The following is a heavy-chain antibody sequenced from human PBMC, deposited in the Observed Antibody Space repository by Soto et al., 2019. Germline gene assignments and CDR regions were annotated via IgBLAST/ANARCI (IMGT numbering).Heavy chain of an antibody. Sequence: SETLSLTCTVSGGSISSYYWSWIRQPPGKGLEWIGYIYYSGSTNYNPSLKSRVTISVDTSKNQFSLKLSSVTAADTAVYYCARNSGHDYDNWFDPWGQGTLVTVSS. J-gene: IGHJ5*02. D-gene: IGHD5-12*01. V-gene: IGHV4-59*01. CDR3: ARNSGHDYDNWFDP. CDR2: IYYSGST. CDR1: GGSISSYY.